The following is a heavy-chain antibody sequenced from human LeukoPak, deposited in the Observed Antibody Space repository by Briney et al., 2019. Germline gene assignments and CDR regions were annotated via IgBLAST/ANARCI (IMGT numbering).Heavy chain of an antibody. Sequence: ASVKVSCKASGYTFTSYDINWVRQATGQGLEWMGWMNPNRGNTGYAQKFQGRVTMTRSTSISTAYMELSSLRSEDTAVYYCARGPGGAVVGTLWFDPWGQGTLVTVSS. CDR3: ARGPGGAVVGTLWFDP. V-gene: IGHV1-8*01. D-gene: IGHD6-19*01. CDR2: MNPNRGNT. CDR1: GYTFTSYD. J-gene: IGHJ5*02.